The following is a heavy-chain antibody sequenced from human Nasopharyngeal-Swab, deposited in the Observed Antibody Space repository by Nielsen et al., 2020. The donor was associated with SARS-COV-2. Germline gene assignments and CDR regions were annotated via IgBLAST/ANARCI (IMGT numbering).Heavy chain of an antibody. CDR3: AKVAADRSSGGWFDP. V-gene: IGHV3-23*01. CDR2: ISGSGVSS. CDR1: GFTFSSYV. Sequence: GESLKISCAASGFTFSSYVISWVRQASGKGPEWVSGISGSGVSSNYADSVKGRFTISRDNSKNTVYLQMNRLRVEDTAVYYCAKVAADRSSGGWFDPWGQGTLVTVSS. D-gene: IGHD3-10*01. J-gene: IGHJ5*02.